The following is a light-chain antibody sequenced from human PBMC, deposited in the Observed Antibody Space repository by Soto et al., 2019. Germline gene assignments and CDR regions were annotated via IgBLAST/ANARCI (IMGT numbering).Light chain of an antibody. CDR1: SSDVGGHNF. CDR2: EVS. J-gene: IGLJ3*02. Sequence: QSALTQPASVSGSPGQSITISCTGASSDVGGHNFVSWYQQRPGKAPKLIIYEVSKRPSGVSTRFSGSKSANTASLTISGLQAEDEADFYCATYTENSVWMFGGGTKLTVL. CDR3: ATYTENSVWM. V-gene: IGLV2-14*01.